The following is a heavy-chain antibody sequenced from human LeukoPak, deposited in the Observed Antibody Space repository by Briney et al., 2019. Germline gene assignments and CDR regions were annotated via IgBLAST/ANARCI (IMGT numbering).Heavy chain of an antibody. CDR1: GGTSSSYA. J-gene: IGHJ6*03. CDR3: ARSPVEMATLPYYYYNYMDV. Sequence: SVKVSCKASGGTSSSYAISWVRQAPGQGLEWMGRIIPIFGTANYAQKFQGRVTITTDESTSTAYMELSSLRSEDTAVYYCARSPVEMATLPYYYYNYMDVWGKGTTVTISS. V-gene: IGHV1-69*05. CDR2: IIPIFGTA. D-gene: IGHD5-24*01.